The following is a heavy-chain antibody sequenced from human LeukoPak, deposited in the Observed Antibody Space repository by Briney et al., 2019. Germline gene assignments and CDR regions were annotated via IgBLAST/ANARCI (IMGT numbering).Heavy chain of an antibody. CDR3: VRGKNSFDY. CDR1: GFPFSDHY. CDR2: SRNKANSYTT. D-gene: IGHD2/OR15-2a*01. V-gene: IGHV3-72*01. J-gene: IGHJ4*02. Sequence: GGSLRLSCAASGFPFSDHYMDWVRQAPGKGLAWVGRSRNKANSYTTEYAASVKGRFTVSRDDSKDLLYLRMSSLKIEDTAVYYCVRGKNSFDYWGRGTLVTVSS.